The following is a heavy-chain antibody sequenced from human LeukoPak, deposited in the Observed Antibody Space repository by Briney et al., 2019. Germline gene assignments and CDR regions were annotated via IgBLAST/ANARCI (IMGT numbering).Heavy chain of an antibody. J-gene: IGHJ1*01. D-gene: IGHD3-9*01. V-gene: IGHV3-23*01. Sequence: GGSLRLSCAASGFTFSSYVMSWVRQAPGKGLEWVSAISGSGGSTYYADSVKGRFTISRDNSKNTLYLQMNSLRAEDTAVYYCAKAPTSYDILTREYFQHWGQGTLVTVSS. CDR2: ISGSGGST. CDR1: GFTFSSYV. CDR3: AKAPTSYDILTREYFQH.